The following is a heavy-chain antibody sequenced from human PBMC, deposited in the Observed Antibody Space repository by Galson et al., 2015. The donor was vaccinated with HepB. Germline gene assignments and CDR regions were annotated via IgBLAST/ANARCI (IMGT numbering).Heavy chain of an antibody. J-gene: IGHJ6*02. V-gene: IGHV1-18*01. CDR2: ISAYNGNT. D-gene: IGHD4-17*01. CDR3: ARDPTTVTLYYYYYGMDV. CDR1: GYTFTSYG. Sequence: SVKVSCKASGYTFTSYGISWVRQAPGQGLEWMGWISAYNGNTNYAQKLQGRVTMTTDTSTSTAYMELRSLRSDDTAVYYCARDPTTVTLYYYYYGMDVWGQGTTVTVSS.